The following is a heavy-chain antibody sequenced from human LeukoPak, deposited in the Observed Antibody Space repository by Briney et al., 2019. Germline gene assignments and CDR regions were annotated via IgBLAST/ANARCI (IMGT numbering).Heavy chain of an antibody. CDR1: GYTFTGYY. V-gene: IGHV1-2*02. Sequence: ASVKVSCKASGYTFTGYYMHWVRQAPGQGLEWMGWINPNSGGTNYAQKFQGRVTMTRDTSVSTAYMELSRLRSDDTAVYYCARGGGRDGYPRGRYFDYWGQGTLVTVSS. CDR3: ARGGGRDGYPRGRYFDY. CDR2: INPNSGGT. D-gene: IGHD5-24*01. J-gene: IGHJ4*02.